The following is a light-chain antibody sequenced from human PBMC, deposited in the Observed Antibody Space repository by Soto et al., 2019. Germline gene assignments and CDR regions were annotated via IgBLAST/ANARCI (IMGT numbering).Light chain of an antibody. CDR1: QSFNTNY. J-gene: IGKJ4*01. CDR2: SAS. Sequence: EVVLTQSPGTLSLSPGERATLSCRASQSFNTNYLGWYQQKPGQAPRLLIYSASSRESGVPNRFSGSGSGTAFTPTISSMEPEDFAVFYCQQQSGGSVPFGGGTTVDI. V-gene: IGKV3-20*01. CDR3: QQQSGGSVP.